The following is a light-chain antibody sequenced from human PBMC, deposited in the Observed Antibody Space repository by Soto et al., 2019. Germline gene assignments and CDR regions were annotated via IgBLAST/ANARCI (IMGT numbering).Light chain of an antibody. Sequence: EIVLTQSPATLSLSPGERATRSCRASQSVSSYLAWYQQKPGQAPSLLIYGASARATGIPDRFAGSGSGTDFTLTISGLEPEDFAVYFCQQYGTSPLTFGQGTKVDIK. CDR1: QSVSSY. J-gene: IGKJ1*01. V-gene: IGKV3-20*01. CDR2: GAS. CDR3: QQYGTSPLT.